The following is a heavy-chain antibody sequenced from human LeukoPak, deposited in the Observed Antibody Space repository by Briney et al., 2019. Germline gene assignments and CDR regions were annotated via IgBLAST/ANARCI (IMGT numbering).Heavy chain of an antibody. CDR3: ARTMMPATIGFFAY. D-gene: IGHD2-2*02. J-gene: IGHJ4*02. CDR2: IYDSGGT. V-gene: IGHV4-39*01. Sequence: SETLSLTCTVSGGSISSSYYYWGWIRQPPGKGLEWIGSIYDSGGTYYSPSLKSRVTISVDTSKNQFSLKLNPVTAADTAVYYCARTMMPATIGFFAYWGQGTLVTVSS. CDR1: GGSISSSYYY.